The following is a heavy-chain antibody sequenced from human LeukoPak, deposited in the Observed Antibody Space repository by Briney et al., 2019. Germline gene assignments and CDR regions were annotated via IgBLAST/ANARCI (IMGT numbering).Heavy chain of an antibody. CDR2: IKQDGSEK. D-gene: IGHD3-22*01. J-gene: IGHJ4*02. V-gene: IGHV3-7*01. CDR3: ARASMIGLLDY. Sequence: GGSLRLSCAASGFNFSSYWMSWVRQDPGKGLEWVANIKQDGSEKYYVDSVKGRFTISRDNAKNSLYLQMNSLRAEDTAVYYCARASMIGLLDYWGQGTLVTVSS. CDR1: GFNFSSYW.